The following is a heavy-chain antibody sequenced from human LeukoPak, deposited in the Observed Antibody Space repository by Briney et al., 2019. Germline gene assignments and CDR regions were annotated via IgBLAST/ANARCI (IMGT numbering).Heavy chain of an antibody. Sequence: SGTLSLTCAVSGGSISSSNWWSWVRQPPGKGLEWIGEIYHSGSTNYNPSLKSRVTISVDKSKNQFSLKLSSVTAADTAVYYCARGRYSSGWRGKRPHYYFDYWGQGTLVTVSS. CDR1: GGSISSSNW. D-gene: IGHD6-19*01. V-gene: IGHV4-4*02. J-gene: IGHJ4*02. CDR2: IYHSGST. CDR3: ARGRYSSGWRGKRPHYYFDY.